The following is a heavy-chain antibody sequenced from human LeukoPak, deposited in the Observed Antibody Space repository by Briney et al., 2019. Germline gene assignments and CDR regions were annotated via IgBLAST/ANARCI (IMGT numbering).Heavy chain of an antibody. V-gene: IGHV3-53*04. D-gene: IGHD6-13*01. CDR3: ARESPIAAAMDV. CDR1: GFTVSSNY. Sequence: GGSLRLSCAAPGFTVSSNYMSWVRQAPGKGLERVSVIYSGGSTYYADSVKGRFTISRHNSKNTLYLQMNSLRAEDTAVYYCARESPIAAAMDVWGQGTTVTVSS. CDR2: IYSGGST. J-gene: IGHJ6*02.